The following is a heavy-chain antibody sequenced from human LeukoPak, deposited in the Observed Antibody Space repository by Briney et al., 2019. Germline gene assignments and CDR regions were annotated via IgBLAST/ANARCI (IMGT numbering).Heavy chain of an antibody. CDR2: ISGSGGDT. J-gene: IGHJ4*02. Sequence: GGSLRLSCAASGFTFSSDAMTWVRQAPGKGLQWVSAISGSGGDTYYEDSVKGRFTISRDNSKNMMYLQMNSLRAEDTAVYYSARDRTGWSQNYWGQGTLVTVSS. CDR1: GFTFSSDA. CDR3: ARDRTGWSQNY. V-gene: IGHV3-23*01. D-gene: IGHD6-19*01.